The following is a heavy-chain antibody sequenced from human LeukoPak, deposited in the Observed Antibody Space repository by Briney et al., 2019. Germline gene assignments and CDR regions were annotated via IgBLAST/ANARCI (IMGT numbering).Heavy chain of an antibody. CDR3: ARGISGYSYGYGDN. CDR1: GYNFIDYD. J-gene: IGHJ4*02. V-gene: IGHV1-8*01. CDR2: MNPSSGNT. Sequence: ASVKVSCQASGYNFIDYDINWVRPAPGQGPEWMGWMNPSSGNTGYAQKFQGRVSMTRDTSINIAYMELTSLGSDDTAVYYCARGISGYSYGYGDNWGRGTLVTVPS. D-gene: IGHD5-18*01.